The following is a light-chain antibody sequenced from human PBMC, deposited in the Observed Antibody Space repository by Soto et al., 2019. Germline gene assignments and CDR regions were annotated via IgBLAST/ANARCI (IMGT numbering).Light chain of an antibody. J-gene: IGLJ1*01. CDR3: NSYTSSSTLYV. CDR2: DVS. V-gene: IGLV2-14*01. Sequence: QSALTQPASESGSPGQSITIYGSGTSSDVGGYNYVSWYQQHPGKAPKLMIYDVSNRPSGVSNRFSGSKSGNTASLTISGLQPEDEADYYCNSYTSSSTLYVFGTGTKLTVL. CDR1: SSDVGGYNY.